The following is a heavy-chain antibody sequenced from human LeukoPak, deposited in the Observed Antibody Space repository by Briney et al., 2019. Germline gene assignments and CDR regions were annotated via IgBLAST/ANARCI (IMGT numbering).Heavy chain of an antibody. CDR3: AREDDYGGPLDY. CDR2: ISYDGSNK. J-gene: IGHJ4*02. CDR1: GFTFSSYA. Sequence: PGGSLRLSCAASGFTFSSYAMHWVRQAPGKGLEWVAVISYDGSNKYYADSVKGRFTISRDNSKNTLYLQMNSLRAEDTAVYYCAREDDYGGPLDYWGQGTLVTVSS. V-gene: IGHV3-30-3*01. D-gene: IGHD4-23*01.